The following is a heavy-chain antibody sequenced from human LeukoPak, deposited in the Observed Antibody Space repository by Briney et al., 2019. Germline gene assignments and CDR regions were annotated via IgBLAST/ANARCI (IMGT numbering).Heavy chain of an antibody. Sequence: GGSLRLSCAASGFTFSSYAMSWVRQAPGKGLEWVSAISGSGGSTYYADSVKGRFTISRDNSKNTLYLQMNSLKTEDTAVYYCTTDHTHYSSGWYEYYYYGMDVWGQGTTVTVSS. D-gene: IGHD6-19*01. V-gene: IGHV3-23*01. CDR1: GFTFSSYA. CDR3: TTDHTHYSSGWYEYYYYGMDV. CDR2: ISGSGGST. J-gene: IGHJ6*02.